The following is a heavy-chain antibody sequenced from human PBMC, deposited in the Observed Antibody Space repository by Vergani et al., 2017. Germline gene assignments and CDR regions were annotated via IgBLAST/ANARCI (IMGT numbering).Heavy chain of an antibody. CDR2: IDYSGST. V-gene: IGHV4-39*01. J-gene: IGHJ1*01. CDR3: ARLDRSGGGAEH. CDR1: GGSISSSSYY. D-gene: IGHD1-14*01. Sequence: QLQLQESGPGLVKPSETLSLTCTVSGGSISSSSYYWGWIRQPPGKGLEWIGSIDYSGSTYYNPSLKSRVTISVDPSKNQFSLKLSSVTAADTAVSYCARLDRSGGGAEHWGQGTLVTVSS.